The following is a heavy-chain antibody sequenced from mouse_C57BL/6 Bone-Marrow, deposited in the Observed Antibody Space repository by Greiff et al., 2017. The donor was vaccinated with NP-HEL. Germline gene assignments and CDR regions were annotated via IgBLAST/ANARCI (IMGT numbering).Heavy chain of an antibody. CDR1: GFTFSDYG. Sequence: DVMLVESGGGLVKPGGSLKLSCAASGFTFSDYGMHWVRQAPEKGLEWVAYISSGSSTIYYADTVKGRFTISRDNAKNTLFLQMTSLRSEDTAMYYCARRRDYDGGGYYAMDYWGQGTSVTVSS. CDR2: ISSGSSTI. D-gene: IGHD2-4*01. J-gene: IGHJ4*01. CDR3: ARRRDYDGGGYYAMDY. V-gene: IGHV5-17*01.